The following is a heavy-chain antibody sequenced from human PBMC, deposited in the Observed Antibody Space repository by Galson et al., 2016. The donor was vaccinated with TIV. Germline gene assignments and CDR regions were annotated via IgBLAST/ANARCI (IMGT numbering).Heavy chain of an antibody. CDR3: ATVAWFPGLSLDN. J-gene: IGHJ4*02. D-gene: IGHD3-22*01. Sequence: SVKVSCKVSGDSLTDSVIHWVRQAPGKGLEWVGGFDPEVQKTIYAQNFQGRVTLTADTSIDTAYMELGSLRFEDTAVYFCATVAWFPGLSLDNWGQGTLVTVSS. V-gene: IGHV1-24*01. CDR2: FDPEVQKT. CDR1: GDSLTDSV.